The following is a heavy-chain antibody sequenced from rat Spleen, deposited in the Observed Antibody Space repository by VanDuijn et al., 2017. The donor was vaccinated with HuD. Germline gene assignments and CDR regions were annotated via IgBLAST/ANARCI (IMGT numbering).Heavy chain of an antibody. J-gene: IGHJ2*01. CDR2: MWSGGST. V-gene: IGHV2-45*01. CDR3: ARRPFDY. CDR1: GSSLISNS. Sequence: QVQLMESGPGLVQPSETLSLTCTVSGSSLISNSVHWVRQPPGKGLEWMGVMWSGGSTEYNPALKSRLSISRDTSKSQIFLEMNSLQTEDTAIYFCARRPFDYWGQGVMVTVSS.